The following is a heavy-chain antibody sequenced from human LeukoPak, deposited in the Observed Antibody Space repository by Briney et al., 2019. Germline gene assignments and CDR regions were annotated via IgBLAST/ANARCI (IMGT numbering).Heavy chain of an antibody. D-gene: IGHD1-7*01. V-gene: IGHV4-34*01. CDR2: INHSGST. CDR1: GGSFSGYY. J-gene: IGHJ6*03. CDR3: ARGTYNWNYVSYYYYYMDV. Sequence: ETLSLTCAVYGGSFSGYYWSWIRQPPGKGLEWIGEINHSGSTNYNPSLKSRVTISVDTSKNQFSLKLSSVTAADTAVYYCARGTYNWNYVSYYYYYMDVWGKGTTVTVSS.